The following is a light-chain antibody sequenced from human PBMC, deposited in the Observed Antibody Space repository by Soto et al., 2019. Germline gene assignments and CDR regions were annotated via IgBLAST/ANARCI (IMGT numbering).Light chain of an antibody. Sequence: EIVLTQSPGTLSLSPGERATLSCRASQSVSGSAFLAWYQQKPGQAPRLLIYAAASRATGIPDRFSGSGSGTDFTLTISGLEPEDFAVYYCQLYGSSPQWTFGQGTKVEIK. J-gene: IGKJ1*01. CDR3: QLYGSSPQWT. CDR2: AAA. V-gene: IGKV3-20*01. CDR1: QSVSGSAF.